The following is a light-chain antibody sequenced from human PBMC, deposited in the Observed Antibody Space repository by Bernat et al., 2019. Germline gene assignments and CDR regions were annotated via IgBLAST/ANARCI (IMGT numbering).Light chain of an antibody. CDR1: QDIGYW. Sequence: DIHLTQSPSSVSASVGDRVTITCRASQDIGYWLAWYQQKPGKAPKLLIYKASSLESGVPSRFSGSGSGTEFTLTISSLQPDDFATYYCQQYNSYSSYTFGQGTKLEIK. V-gene: IGKV1-5*03. CDR3: QQYNSYSSYT. CDR2: KAS. J-gene: IGKJ2*01.